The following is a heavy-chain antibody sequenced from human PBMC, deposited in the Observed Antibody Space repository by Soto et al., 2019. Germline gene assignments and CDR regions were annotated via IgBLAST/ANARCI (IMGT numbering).Heavy chain of an antibody. V-gene: IGHV4-31*03. CDR3: ARLRIATNNYKWFDP. J-gene: IGHJ5*02. D-gene: IGHD2-21*01. CDR1: GVALNSGNYY. CDR2: IYVTGAV. Sequence: SETLSLTCSVSGVALNSGNYYWSWIRQVPGKGLEWIGHIYVTGAVDYNPSLRDRITISQDTSERQFSLNLRLVTAADTAVYYCARLRIATNNYKWFDPWGQGTLVTVSS.